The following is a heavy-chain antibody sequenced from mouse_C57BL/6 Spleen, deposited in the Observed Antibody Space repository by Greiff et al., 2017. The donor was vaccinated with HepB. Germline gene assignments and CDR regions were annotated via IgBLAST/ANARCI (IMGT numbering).Heavy chain of an antibody. V-gene: IGHV1-74*01. J-gene: IGHJ1*03. CDR1: GYTFTSYW. CDR2: IHPSDSDT. Sequence: QVHVKQSGAELVKPGASVKVSCKASGYTFTSYWMHWVKQRPGQGLEWIGRIHPSDSDTNYNQKFKGKATLTVDKSSSTAYMQLSSLTSEDSAVYYCAMPYYYGSSYWYFDVWGTGTTVTVSS. D-gene: IGHD1-1*01. CDR3: AMPYYYGSSYWYFDV.